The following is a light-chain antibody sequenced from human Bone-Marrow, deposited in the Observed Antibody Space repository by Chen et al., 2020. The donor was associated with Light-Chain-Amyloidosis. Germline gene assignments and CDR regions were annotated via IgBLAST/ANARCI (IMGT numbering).Light chain of an antibody. V-gene: IGLV2-14*01. CDR1: SGDVGTYNY. J-gene: IGLJ1*01. CDR3: SSFTSSSSYV. Sequence: QSALTQPASVSGSPGQSITISCTGTSGDVGTYNYVSWYQQHPGKAPKVMIYAVSNRPSGGSNRFSGSKSGNTASLTISGPQAEDEADYYCSSFTSSSSYVFGPGTKVTVL. CDR2: AVS.